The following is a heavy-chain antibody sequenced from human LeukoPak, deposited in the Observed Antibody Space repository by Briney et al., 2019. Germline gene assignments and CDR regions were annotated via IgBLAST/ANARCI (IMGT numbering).Heavy chain of an antibody. CDR1: GFTFSSYD. CDR3: ARGREKYSSSWYLDY. J-gene: IGHJ4*02. V-gene: IGHV3-13*04. Sequence: GGSLRLSCAASGFTFSSYDMHWVRQATGKGLEWVSAIGTAGDTYYPGSVKGRFTISSENAKNSLYLQMNSLRAGDTDVYYCARGREKYSSSWYLDYWGQGTLVTVSS. CDR2: IGTAGDT. D-gene: IGHD6-13*01.